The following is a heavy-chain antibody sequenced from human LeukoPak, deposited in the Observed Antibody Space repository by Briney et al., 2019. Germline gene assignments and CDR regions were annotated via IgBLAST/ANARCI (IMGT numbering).Heavy chain of an antibody. CDR3: ARERIAVAGGYYFDY. Sequence: PSETLSLTCTVSGGSISSYYWSWIRHPSWKGLEWIGYIYYSGSTNYNPSLKSRVTISVDTSKNQFSLKLSSVTAADTAVYYCARERIAVAGGYYFDYWGQGTLVTVSS. D-gene: IGHD6-19*01. CDR1: GGSISSYY. CDR2: IYYSGST. J-gene: IGHJ4*02. V-gene: IGHV4-59*01.